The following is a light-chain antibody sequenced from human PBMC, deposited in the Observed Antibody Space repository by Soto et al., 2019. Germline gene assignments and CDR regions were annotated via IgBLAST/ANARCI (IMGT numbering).Light chain of an antibody. V-gene: IGLV1-44*01. CDR1: SSNIGSNT. CDR3: AAWDDSLNGRGV. CDR2: SNN. Sequence: QAVVTQPPSASGTPGQRVTISCSGSSSNIGSNTVNWYQQLPGTAPKLLIYSNNQRPSGVPDRFSGSKSGTSASLTITGLQSDDEADYYCAAWDDSLNGRGVFGGGTQLTVL. J-gene: IGLJ3*02.